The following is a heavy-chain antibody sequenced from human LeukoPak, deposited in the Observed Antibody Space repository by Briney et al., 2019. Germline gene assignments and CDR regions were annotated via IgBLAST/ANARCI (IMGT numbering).Heavy chain of an antibody. J-gene: IGHJ4*02. CDR1: GGSFSGYY. CDR3: ARGGLRYFDWLSV. CDR2: INHSGST. D-gene: IGHD3-9*01. Sequence: SETLSLTCAVYGGSFSGYYWSWIRQPPGKGLEWIGEINHSGSTNYNPSLKSRVTISVDTSKNQFFLKLSSVTAADTAVYYCARGGLRYFDWLSVWGQGTLVTVSS. V-gene: IGHV4-34*01.